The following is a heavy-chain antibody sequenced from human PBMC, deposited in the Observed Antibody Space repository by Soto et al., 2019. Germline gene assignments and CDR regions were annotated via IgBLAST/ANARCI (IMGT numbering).Heavy chain of an antibody. D-gene: IGHD7-27*01. CDR3: ARDPGDRGY. Sequence: SETLSLTCTVSGGSISSSSYYWGWIRQPPGKGLEWIGSIYYSGSTYYNPSLKSRVTISVDTSKNQFSLKLSSVTAADTAVYYCARDPGDRGYWGQGTLVTVSS. CDR1: GGSISSSSYY. CDR2: IYYSGST. V-gene: IGHV4-39*07. J-gene: IGHJ4*02.